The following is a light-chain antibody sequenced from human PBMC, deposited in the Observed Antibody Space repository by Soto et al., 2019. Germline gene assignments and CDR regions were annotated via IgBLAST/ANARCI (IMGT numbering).Light chain of an antibody. CDR1: SGHSNYA. Sequence: QLVLTQSPSASASLGASVKLTCTLSSGHSNYAIAWHQQQPEKGPRYLMKVNSGGSHIKGVAIPDRFSGSSSGAERYLFITTRHSEDEADYYCQTWGTGSAFVVFGGGTQLTVL. CDR3: QTWGTGSAFVV. CDR2: VNSGGSH. J-gene: IGLJ7*01. V-gene: IGLV4-69*01.